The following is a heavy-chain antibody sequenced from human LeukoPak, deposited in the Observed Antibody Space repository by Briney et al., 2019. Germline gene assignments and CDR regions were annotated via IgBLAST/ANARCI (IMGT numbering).Heavy chain of an antibody. CDR1: GGSISSGGYY. V-gene: IGHV4-31*03. D-gene: IGHD5-18*01. Sequence: SETLSLTCTVSGGSISSGGYYWSWIRQHPGKGLEWIGNIYYSGSTYYNPSLKSRVTISVDTSKNQFSLKLSSVTAADTAVYYCARVRKIQPSYYFDYWGQGTLVTVSS. CDR3: ARVRKIQPSYYFDY. J-gene: IGHJ4*02. CDR2: IYYSGST.